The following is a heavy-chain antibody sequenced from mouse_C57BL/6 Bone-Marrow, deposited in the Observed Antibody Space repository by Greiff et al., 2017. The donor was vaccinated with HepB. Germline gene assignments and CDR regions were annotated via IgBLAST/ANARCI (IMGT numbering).Heavy chain of an antibody. CDR1: GYTFTSYW. CDR3: AREEGGSSYNYAMDY. J-gene: IGHJ4*01. Sequence: QVQLQQPGAELVRPGSSVKLSCKASGYTFTSYWMDWVKQRPGQGLEWIGNIYPSDSETHYNQKFKDKATLTVDKSSSTAYMQLSSLTSEDSAVYYCAREEGGSSYNYAMDYWGQGTSVTVSS. D-gene: IGHD1-1*01. CDR2: IYPSDSET. V-gene: IGHV1-61*01.